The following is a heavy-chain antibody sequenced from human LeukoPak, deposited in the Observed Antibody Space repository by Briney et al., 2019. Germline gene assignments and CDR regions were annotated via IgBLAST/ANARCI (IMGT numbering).Heavy chain of an antibody. D-gene: IGHD3-22*01. Sequence: SVKVSCKASGGTFSSYAISWVRQAPGQGLEWMGRIIPILGIANYAQKFQGRVTMTEDTSTDTAYMELSSLRSEDTAVYYCATVRYYYDSSGTHYFDYWGQGTLVTVSS. CDR1: GGTFSSYA. CDR2: IIPILGIA. CDR3: ATVRYYYDSSGTHYFDY. V-gene: IGHV1-69*04. J-gene: IGHJ4*02.